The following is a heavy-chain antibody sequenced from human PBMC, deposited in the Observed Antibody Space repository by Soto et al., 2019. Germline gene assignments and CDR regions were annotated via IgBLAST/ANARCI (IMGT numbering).Heavy chain of an antibody. CDR1: GGSISSSSYY. CDR2: IYYSGST. D-gene: IGHD6-6*01. CDR3: LKQLGVDV. V-gene: IGHV4-39*01. Sequence: SETLSLTCTVSGGSISSSSYYWGWIRQPPGKGLEWIGSIYYSGSTYYNPSLKSRVTISVDTSKNQFSLKLSSLTAADTAVYYCLKQLGVDVWGKGTTVTVSS. J-gene: IGHJ6*04.